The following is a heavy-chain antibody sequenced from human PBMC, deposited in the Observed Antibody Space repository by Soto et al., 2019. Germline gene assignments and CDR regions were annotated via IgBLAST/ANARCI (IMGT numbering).Heavy chain of an antibody. V-gene: IGHV4-39*01. Sequence: QQQLQESGPGLVKPSETLSLTCTVSGGSISSSSYYWGWIRQPPGKGLEWIGTIYYSGSTYYSPSLKRRVTISVDTSKNQFSLNLSSVTAADAAVYYCARLGRRSSGAGMIFDYWGLGTLVTVSS. J-gene: IGHJ4*02. CDR3: ARLGRRSSGAGMIFDY. CDR1: GGSISSSSYY. CDR2: IYYSGST. D-gene: IGHD6-19*01.